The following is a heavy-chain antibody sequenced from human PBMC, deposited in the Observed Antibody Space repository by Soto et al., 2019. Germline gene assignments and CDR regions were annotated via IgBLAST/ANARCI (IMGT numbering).Heavy chain of an antibody. V-gene: IGHV1-18*01. J-gene: IGHJ4*02. CDR1: GYTFSSYR. Sequence: QVQLVQSGAEVKKPGASVKVSCKASGYTFSSYRISWVRQAPGQGPEWMGWIHACNGDTKYAQKFQDRLIMTTDTSTSTAYMELRSLTSDDTAVYYCARADYGDDDYWGQGTLVTVSS. CDR3: ARADYGDDDY. CDR2: IHACNGDT. D-gene: IGHD4-17*01.